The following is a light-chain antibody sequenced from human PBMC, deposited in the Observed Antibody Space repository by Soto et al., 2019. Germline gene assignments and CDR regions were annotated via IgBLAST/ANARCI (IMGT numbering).Light chain of an antibody. CDR3: CSYVGATTYV. V-gene: IGLV2-8*01. J-gene: IGLJ1*01. CDR2: AVN. CDR1: SSDVGGYKY. Sequence: QSVLTQPPSASGSPGQSVTISCTGTSSDVGGYKYVSWYQQYPVKAPKLMIYAVNKRPSGVPDRFSGSKSGNTASLTISGLQAEDEAEYYCCSYVGATTYVFGSGTKVTVL.